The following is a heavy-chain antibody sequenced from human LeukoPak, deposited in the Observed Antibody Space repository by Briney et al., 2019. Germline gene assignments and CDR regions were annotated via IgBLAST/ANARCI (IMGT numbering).Heavy chain of an antibody. Sequence: GGSLRLSCAASGFTFSSYAMSWVRQAPGKGLEWVSAISGSGGRTYNADSVKGRFTISRDNSKSTLYLQMNSLRAEDTAVYYCAKDQGEHWFDPWGQGTLVTVSS. CDR1: GFTFSSYA. CDR3: AKDQGEHWFDP. J-gene: IGHJ5*02. CDR2: ISGSGGRT. V-gene: IGHV3-23*01. D-gene: IGHD1-26*01.